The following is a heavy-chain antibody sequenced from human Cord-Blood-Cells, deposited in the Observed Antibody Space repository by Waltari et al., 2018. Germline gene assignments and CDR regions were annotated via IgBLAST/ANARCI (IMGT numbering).Heavy chain of an antibody. D-gene: IGHD3-3*01. CDR1: GGPFSSYP. V-gene: IGHV1-69*01. CDR2: IIPIFGTG. J-gene: IGHJ5*02. CDR3: AAPRITIFGVDNWFDP. Sequence: QLQLVQSGAEVKKPGSSVKVSCTASGGPFSSYPITWARQAPGQGLEWMGGIIPIFGTGNYAQKFQGRVTITADESTSTAYMELSSLRSEDTAVYYCAAPRITIFGVDNWFDPWGQGTLVTVSS.